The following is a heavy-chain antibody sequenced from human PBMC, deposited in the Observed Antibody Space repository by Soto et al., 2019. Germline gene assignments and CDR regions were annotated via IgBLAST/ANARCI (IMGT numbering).Heavy chain of an antibody. Sequence: SETLSLTCTVSGGSIRNGNYYWSWIRQLPGKGLEWIGNIYYIGTTSYNPSLKSRVIISIDTSKNQFSLELTSVLAADTSVYYCAKNETTRPWFDTGGQGTRVTVS. CDR3: AKNETTRPWFDT. V-gene: IGHV4-31*03. J-gene: IGHJ5*02. D-gene: IGHD1-1*01. CDR1: GGSIRNGNYY. CDR2: IYYIGTT.